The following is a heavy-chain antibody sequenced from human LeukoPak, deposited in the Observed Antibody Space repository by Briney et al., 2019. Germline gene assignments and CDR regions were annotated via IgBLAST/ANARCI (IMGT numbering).Heavy chain of an antibody. CDR1: GFTFSNAW. J-gene: IGHJ4*02. CDR2: SRSKTDGGTT. D-gene: IGHD2-2*01. Sequence: GGSLRLSCSASGFTFSNAWMSWVRQAPGKGLEWVGRSRSKTDGGTTDYAAPVKGRFTISRDDSKNTLYLQMNSLKTEDTAVYYCTTDVYCSSTSCYDYWGQGTLVTVSS. V-gene: IGHV3-15*01. CDR3: TTDVYCSSTSCYDY.